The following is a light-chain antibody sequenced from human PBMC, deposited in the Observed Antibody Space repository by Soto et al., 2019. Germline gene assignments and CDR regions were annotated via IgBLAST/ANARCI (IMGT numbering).Light chain of an antibody. CDR1: QSVSRY. Sequence: EIVLTQSPATLSLSPGEIATLSCRASQSVSRYLAWYQQKPGQAPRLLIYDASNRATGFPARFSGSGSGTDFTLTISSLEPEDFAVYYCQKRSDWPINFGQGTRLEIK. J-gene: IGKJ5*01. V-gene: IGKV3-11*01. CDR2: DAS. CDR3: QKRSDWPIN.